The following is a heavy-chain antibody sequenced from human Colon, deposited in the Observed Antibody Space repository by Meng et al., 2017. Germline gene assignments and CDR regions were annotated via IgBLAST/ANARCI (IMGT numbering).Heavy chain of an antibody. CDR1: GFTFSSYS. J-gene: IGHJ1*01. V-gene: IGHV3-21*01. CDR2: ISSSSSYI. Sequence: GESLKTSCAASGFTFSSYSMNWVRQAPGKGLEWVSSISSSSSYIYYADSVKGRFTISRDNAKNSLYLQVNSLRAEDTAVYFCARGSGYAMDWGQETLVTVSS. D-gene: IGHD5-12*01. CDR3: ARGSGYAMD.